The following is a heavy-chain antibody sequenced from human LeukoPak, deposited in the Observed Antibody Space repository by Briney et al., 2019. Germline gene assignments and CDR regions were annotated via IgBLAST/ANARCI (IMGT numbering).Heavy chain of an antibody. CDR1: GFTFSSYW. Sequence: PGGSLRLSCAASGFTFSSYWMSWVRQAPGKGLEWVANIKQDGSEKYYVDSVKGRFTISRDNAKNSLYLQMNSLRAEDTAVYYCAKAPLVGSGWYQVGYFDYWGQGTLVTVSS. J-gene: IGHJ4*02. CDR2: IKQDGSEK. D-gene: IGHD6-19*01. CDR3: AKAPLVGSGWYQVGYFDY. V-gene: IGHV3-7*03.